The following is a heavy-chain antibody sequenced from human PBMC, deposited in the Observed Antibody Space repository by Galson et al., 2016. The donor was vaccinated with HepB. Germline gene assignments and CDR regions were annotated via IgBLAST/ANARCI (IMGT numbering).Heavy chain of an antibody. D-gene: IGHD6-19*01. V-gene: IGHV3-23*01. Sequence: SLRLSCAASGFTFSNYAMNWVRQTPGKGLEWVTGISGSGGRTFYADSVKGRFSISRDNSKNALYLRMNNLRDEDTAEYFCAKAGSGWSGKARYSDLWGRGTLVTVSS. CDR2: ISGSGGRT. CDR3: AKAGSGWSGKARYSDL. CDR1: GFTFSNYA. J-gene: IGHJ2*01.